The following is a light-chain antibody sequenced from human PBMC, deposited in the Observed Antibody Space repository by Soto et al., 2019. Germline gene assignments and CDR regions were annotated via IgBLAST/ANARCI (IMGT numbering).Light chain of an antibody. CDR3: QQRSHWPT. CDR1: QSVSSY. Sequence: EIVFTQSPATLSLSPGERATLSCRASQSVSSYLAWYQQKPGQAPRLLIYDASNRATGIPARFSGSGSGTDFTLTISSLEPEDFAVYYCQQRSHWPTFGQGTKVEIK. J-gene: IGKJ1*01. V-gene: IGKV3-11*01. CDR2: DAS.